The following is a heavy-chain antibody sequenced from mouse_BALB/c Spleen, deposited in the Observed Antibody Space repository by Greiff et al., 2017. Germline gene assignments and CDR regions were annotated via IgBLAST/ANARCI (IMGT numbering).Heavy chain of an antibody. D-gene: IGHD2-2*01. J-gene: IGHJ4*01. V-gene: IGHV1-5*01. CDR2: IYPGNSDT. Sequence: EVQLQQSGTVLARPGASVKMSCKASGYSFTSYWMHWVKQRPGQGLEWIGAIYPGNSDTSYNQKFKGKAKLTAVTSASTAYMELSSLTNEDSAVYYCTRVGGYDDGYYYAMDYWGQGTSVTVSS. CDR1: GYSFTSYW. CDR3: TRVGGYDDGYYYAMDY.